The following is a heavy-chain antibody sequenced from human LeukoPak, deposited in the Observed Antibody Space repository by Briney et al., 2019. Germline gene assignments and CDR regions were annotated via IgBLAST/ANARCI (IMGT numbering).Heavy chain of an antibody. Sequence: GGSLRLSCAASGFTFDDYGMSWVRQAPGKGLEWVSGINWNGGSTGYADSVKGRFTISRDNAKNSLYLQMNSLRAEDTALYYCAKSQGYCSSTSCRPYSSSWPFNYWGQGTLVTVSS. CDR3: AKSQGYCSSTSCRPYSSSWPFNY. V-gene: IGHV3-20*04. CDR2: INWNGGST. J-gene: IGHJ4*02. D-gene: IGHD2-2*01. CDR1: GFTFDDYG.